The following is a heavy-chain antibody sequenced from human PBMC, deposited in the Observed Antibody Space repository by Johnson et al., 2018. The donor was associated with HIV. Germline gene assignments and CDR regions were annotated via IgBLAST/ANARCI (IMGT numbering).Heavy chain of an antibody. Sequence: MQLVESGGGLIQRGGSLRLSCAASGFNVISNYMSWVRQAPGKGLEWVSLIYTGGRTYYADYVKGRFTIPRENSKNTVYLQMNRLRAEETALYFCAREPVAGPGRNAFDIWGQGTMVTVSS. J-gene: IGHJ3*02. CDR3: AREPVAGPGRNAFDI. CDR1: GFNVISNY. D-gene: IGHD6-19*01. V-gene: IGHV3-53*01. CDR2: IYTGGRT.